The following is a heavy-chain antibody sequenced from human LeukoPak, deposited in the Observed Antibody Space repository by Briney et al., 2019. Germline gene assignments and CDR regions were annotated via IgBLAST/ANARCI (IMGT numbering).Heavy chain of an antibody. CDR2: INPGGGTI. V-gene: IGHV1-46*01. Sequence: ASVKVSCKASGYTFTSYYMRWVRQAPGQGLEWVGIINPGGGTIKYSQNFQDRVTMTRDTDTSTVYMELSSLRFDDTAVYYCARRGPVGGGWGFDYWGQGTLVTVSS. CDR3: ARRGPVGGGWGFDY. J-gene: IGHJ4*02. CDR1: GYTFTSYY. D-gene: IGHD6-19*01.